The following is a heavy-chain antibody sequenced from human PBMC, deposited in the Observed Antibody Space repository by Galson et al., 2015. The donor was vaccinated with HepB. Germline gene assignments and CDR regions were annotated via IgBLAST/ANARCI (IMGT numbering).Heavy chain of an antibody. CDR1: GFTVSSDY. CDR3: ARGRDAYNYEY. D-gene: IGHD5-24*01. J-gene: IGHJ4*02. V-gene: IGHV3-53*01. Sequence: LRLSCAASGFTVSSDYMSWVRQAPGKGLEWVSVIYNAGATYYADSVEGRFTISRDKLKDTLSLQMNSLRAEDTAVYYCARGRDAYNYEYWGQGTLVTVSS. CDR2: IYNAGAT.